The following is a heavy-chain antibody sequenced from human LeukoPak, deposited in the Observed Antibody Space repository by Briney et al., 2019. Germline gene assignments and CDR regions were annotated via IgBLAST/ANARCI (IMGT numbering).Heavy chain of an antibody. Sequence: SETLSLTCTVTGGSISSYYWSWIRQPAGKGLEWIGRIYSTGSTNYNPSLKSRVTMSVDTSKNQFTLRLRSVTAADTAVYYCARQIASAGTAGFDFWGQGALVTVSS. J-gene: IGHJ4*02. CDR3: ARQIASAGTAGFDF. V-gene: IGHV4-4*07. CDR1: GGSISSYY. CDR2: IYSTGST. D-gene: IGHD6-13*01.